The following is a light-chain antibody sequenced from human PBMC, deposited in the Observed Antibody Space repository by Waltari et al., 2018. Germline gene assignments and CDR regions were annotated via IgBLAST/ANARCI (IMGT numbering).Light chain of an antibody. Sequence: EIVLTQSPVTLSLSPGERATLSCRASQSVSDYFFWYLQRPGQAPRLLIYDVSKRATGIPDRISGSGSETDFTLTINSLEPEDTAIYFCQQRSNWPPAITFGQGTRLQI. CDR1: QSVSDY. V-gene: IGKV3-11*01. J-gene: IGKJ5*01. CDR2: DVS. CDR3: QQRSNWPPAIT.